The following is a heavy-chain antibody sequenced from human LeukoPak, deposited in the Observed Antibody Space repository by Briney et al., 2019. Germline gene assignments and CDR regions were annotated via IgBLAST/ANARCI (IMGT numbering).Heavy chain of an antibody. CDR2: IKQDGSEK. D-gene: IGHD1-26*01. J-gene: IGHJ4*02. CDR3: ARDKSVGATPFDY. Sequence: GGSLRLSCAASGFTFSNYWMGWVRQAPGKGLERVADIKQDGSEKYYVDSVKGRFTISRDNAKKSLYLQMNSLRAEDTAVYYCARDKSVGATPFDYWGQGTLVTVSS. CDR1: GFTFSNYW. V-gene: IGHV3-7*05.